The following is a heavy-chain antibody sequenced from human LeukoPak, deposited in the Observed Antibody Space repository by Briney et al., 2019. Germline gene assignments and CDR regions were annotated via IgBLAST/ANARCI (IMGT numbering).Heavy chain of an antibody. Sequence: GGSLSLSCAASGFPFSSYWMHWVRRSPGKGLVWVSRINSDGSITSYADSVKGRFTMSRDNAKNTLYLHLSGLRAEDTAVYYCARSLLGGTDYWGQGTLVTVSS. CDR1: GFPFSSYW. J-gene: IGHJ4*02. D-gene: IGHD3-16*01. CDR2: INSDGSIT. CDR3: ARSLLGGTDY. V-gene: IGHV3-74*01.